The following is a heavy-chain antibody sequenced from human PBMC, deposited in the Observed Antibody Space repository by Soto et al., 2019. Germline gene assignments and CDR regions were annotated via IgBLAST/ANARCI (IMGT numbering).Heavy chain of an antibody. CDR2: IYYSGST. V-gene: IGHV4-59*01. Sequence: SETLSLTCTVSGGSISSYYWSWIRQPPGKGLEWIGYIYYSGSTNYNPSLKRRVTISVDTSKNQFSLKLSSVTAADTAVYYCARVDILLPLGIDPWGQGTLVTVSS. CDR1: GGSISSYY. CDR3: ARVDILLPLGIDP. J-gene: IGHJ5*02. D-gene: IGHD2-8*01.